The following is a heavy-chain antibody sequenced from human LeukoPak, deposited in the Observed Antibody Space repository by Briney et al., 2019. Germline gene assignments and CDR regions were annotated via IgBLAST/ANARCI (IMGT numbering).Heavy chain of an antibody. CDR3: SRVRQQLDGMDV. J-gene: IGHJ6*02. CDR1: GYTFTSYY. CDR2: INPSGGST. D-gene: IGHD6-6*01. Sequence: ASVKVSCKASGYTFTSYYMHWVRQAPGQGLEWMGIINPSGGSTSYAQKFQGRVTMTRDTSTSTVYMELSSLRSEDTAVYYCSRVRQQLDGMDVWGQGTTVTVSS. V-gene: IGHV1-46*01.